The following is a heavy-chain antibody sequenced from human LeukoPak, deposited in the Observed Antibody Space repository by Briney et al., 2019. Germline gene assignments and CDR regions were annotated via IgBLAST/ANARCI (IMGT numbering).Heavy chain of an antibody. J-gene: IGHJ4*02. CDR2: MDPSGGST. V-gene: IGHV1-46*01. CDR3: ARAWEAVAGNYGVIDY. Sequence: GLLVRPCCSPSGYRFVTSYIHTVPEAARQRVKGWSIMDPSGGSTSFAQKFQGRVTMTRDMSTSAVYMELNSLRSEDTAVYYCARAWEAVAGNYGVIDYWGQGTLVTVSS. D-gene: IGHD4-17*01. CDR1: GYRFVTSY.